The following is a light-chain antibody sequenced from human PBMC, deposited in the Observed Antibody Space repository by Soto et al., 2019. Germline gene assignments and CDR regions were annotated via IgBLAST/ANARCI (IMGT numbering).Light chain of an antibody. CDR1: QSINTK. CDR2: DAS. Sequence: ERVMTQSPGTLSVSPGEGATFSCRASQSINTKIAWYQLKPGQAPRLLIYDASIRATGIPARFSGSGSGTEFSLTINSLQSEDFGVYFCQQYDQWWTFGQGTKVDIK. J-gene: IGKJ1*01. V-gene: IGKV3-15*01. CDR3: QQYDQWWT.